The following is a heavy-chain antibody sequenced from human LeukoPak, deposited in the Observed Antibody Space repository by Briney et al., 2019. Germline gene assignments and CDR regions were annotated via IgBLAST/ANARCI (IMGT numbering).Heavy chain of an antibody. J-gene: IGHJ6*02. D-gene: IGHD2-2*03. Sequence: GGSLRLSCAASGFNFSIYWMSWVRQAPGKGLEWVASIKQDASQKYHVDSVRGRFTISRDNAKNSLYLQMNSLRAEDTAVYYCARVSGYCSSTSCPIQYYYGMDVWGQGTTVTVSS. CDR2: IKQDASQK. CDR1: GFNFSIYW. V-gene: IGHV3-7*01. CDR3: ARVSGYCSSTSCPIQYYYGMDV.